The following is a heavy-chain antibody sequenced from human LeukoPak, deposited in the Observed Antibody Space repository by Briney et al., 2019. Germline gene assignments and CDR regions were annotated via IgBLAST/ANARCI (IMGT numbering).Heavy chain of an antibody. CDR3: ATAGYCSSTSCYDWFDP. J-gene: IGHJ5*02. V-gene: IGHV1-24*01. Sequence: GASVTVSCKVSGYTLTELSMHWVRQAPGKGLEWMGGFDPEDGETIYAQKFQGRVTMTEDTSTDTAYMELSSLRSEDTAVYYCATAGYCSSTSCYDWFDPWGQGTLVTVSS. D-gene: IGHD2-2*01. CDR2: FDPEDGET. CDR1: GYTLTELS.